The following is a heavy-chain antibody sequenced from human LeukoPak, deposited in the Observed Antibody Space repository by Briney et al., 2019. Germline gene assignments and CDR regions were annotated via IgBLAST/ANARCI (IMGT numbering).Heavy chain of an antibody. CDR1: GDSITNGSYY. CDR3: ARAPVAFDI. CDR2: IYYTGGT. V-gene: IGHV4-31*03. J-gene: IGHJ3*02. Sequence: SQTLSLTCTVSGDSITNGSYYWAWIRQHPGKGLEWIGYIYYTGGTHYNPSLKSRLTISVDTSENHFSLKLSSVTAADTAIYFCARAPVAFDIWGQGTMVTVSS.